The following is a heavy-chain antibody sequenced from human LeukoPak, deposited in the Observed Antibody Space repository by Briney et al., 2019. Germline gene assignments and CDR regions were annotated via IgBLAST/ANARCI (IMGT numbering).Heavy chain of an antibody. V-gene: IGHV3-23*01. CDR3: ARHDPYDSSGYYFDY. Sequence: GGSLRLSCAASGFTFGSYAMSWVRQAPGKGLEWVSDINGSGGSTYYTDSVKGRFTISRDNAKNSLYLQMNSLRAEDTAVYYCARHDPYDSSGYYFDYWGQGTLVTVSS. J-gene: IGHJ4*02. CDR2: INGSGGST. D-gene: IGHD3-22*01. CDR1: GFTFGSYA.